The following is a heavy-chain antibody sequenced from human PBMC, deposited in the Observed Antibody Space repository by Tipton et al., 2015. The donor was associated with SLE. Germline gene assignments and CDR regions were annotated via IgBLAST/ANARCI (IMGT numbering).Heavy chain of an antibody. Sequence: TLSLTCAVYGGSFSGYYWSWIRQPPGKGLEWIGYIYYSGSTNYNPSLKSRVTISVDTSKNQFSLKLSSVTAADTAVYYCARHDYSNYLDYWGQGTLVTVSS. V-gene: IGHV4-59*08. D-gene: IGHD4-11*01. J-gene: IGHJ4*02. CDR2: IYYSGST. CDR1: GGSFSGYY. CDR3: ARHDYSNYLDY.